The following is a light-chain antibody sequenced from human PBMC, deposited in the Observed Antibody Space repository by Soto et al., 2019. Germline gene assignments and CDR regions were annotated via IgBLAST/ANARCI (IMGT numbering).Light chain of an antibody. Sequence: EKVMTQSPATLSVSVGERATLSCRASQNVKTRLAWYQQKPGQAPRLLIYDAFTRATGIPARFSGSASGTEFTLTISSLQSEDFAVYYCQQYDEWPLTFGGGTKVEIK. CDR1: QNVKTR. CDR3: QQYDEWPLT. J-gene: IGKJ4*01. V-gene: IGKV3-15*01. CDR2: DAF.